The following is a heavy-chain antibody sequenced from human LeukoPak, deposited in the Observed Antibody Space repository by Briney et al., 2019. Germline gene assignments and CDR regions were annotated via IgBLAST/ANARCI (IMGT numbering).Heavy chain of an antibody. Sequence: SETLSLTCTVYGGSFSRYYWNWIRQPPGKGLEWIGEINHSGSTNYNPSLKSRVTMSVDTSKNQFSLKLSSVTAADTAVYYCGRTYYYDSSGYYILADWGQGTQVTVSS. CDR2: INHSGST. D-gene: IGHD3-22*01. J-gene: IGHJ4*02. V-gene: IGHV4-34*01. CDR3: GRTYYYDSSGYYILAD. CDR1: GGSFSRYY.